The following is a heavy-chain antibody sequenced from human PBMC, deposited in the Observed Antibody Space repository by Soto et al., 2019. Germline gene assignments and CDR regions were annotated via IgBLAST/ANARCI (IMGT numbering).Heavy chain of an antibody. J-gene: IGHJ5*02. V-gene: IGHV3-23*01. CDR1: GFTFGTTS. Sequence: GALRLSLAASGFTFGTTSLSWVRQAPGEGLEWVSTIDGSGGITYYADSVKGRFTISRDNSRNTVYLQMNSLRGDDTAMYYCVKNSGWFNTWGQGALVTVSS. CDR3: VKNSGWFNT. D-gene: IGHD3-10*01. CDR2: IDGSGGIT.